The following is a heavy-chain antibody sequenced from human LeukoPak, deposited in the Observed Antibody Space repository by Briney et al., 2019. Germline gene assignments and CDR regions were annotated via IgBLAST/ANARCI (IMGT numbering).Heavy chain of an antibody. V-gene: IGHV1-8*01. CDR2: MNPNTGNT. J-gene: IGHJ4*02. D-gene: IGHD2/OR15-2a*01. CDR1: GYTFTSYD. CDR3: ARGFLGRNPVF. Sequence: ASVKVSCKAAGYTFTSYDLNWVRQASGQGLEWMGWMNPNTGNTDYAQKFQGRVTMTRNTSTSTAYLELRSLRSEDAGVYYCARGFLGRNPVFWGQGTLVTVSS.